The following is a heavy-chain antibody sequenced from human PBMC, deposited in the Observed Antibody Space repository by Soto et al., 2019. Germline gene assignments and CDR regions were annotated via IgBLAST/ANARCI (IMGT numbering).Heavy chain of an antibody. V-gene: IGHV3-9*01. CDR2: ISWNSGSI. CDR1: GFTFDDDA. J-gene: IGHJ4*02. CDR3: AKVSHDSSGYYYVN. D-gene: IGHD3-22*01. Sequence: EVQLVESGGGLVQPGRSLRLSCAASGFTFDDDAMHWVRQAPGKGLEWVSGISWNSGSIGYADSVKGRFTISRDNAKNSLYLQMNSLRAEDTALYYCAKVSHDSSGYYYVNWGQGTLVTVSS.